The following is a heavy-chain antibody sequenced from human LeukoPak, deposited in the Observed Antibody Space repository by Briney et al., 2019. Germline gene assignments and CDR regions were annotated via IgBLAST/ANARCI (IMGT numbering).Heavy chain of an antibody. CDR1: GFIFSSYA. CDR3: AGYGSGDRSYPFDY. D-gene: IGHD3-10*01. V-gene: IGHV3-30-3*01. CDR2: ISYDGSNK. Sequence: GGSLRLSCAASGFIFSSYAMSWVRQAPGKGLEWVAVISYDGSNKYYADSVKGRFTISRDNSKNTLYLQMNSLRAEDTAVYYCAGYGSGDRSYPFDYWGQGTLVTVSS. J-gene: IGHJ4*02.